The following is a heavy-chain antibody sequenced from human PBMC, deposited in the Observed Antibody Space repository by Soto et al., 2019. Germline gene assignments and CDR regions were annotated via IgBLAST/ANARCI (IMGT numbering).Heavy chain of an antibody. CDR1: GFTFSSYG. CDR2: IWYDGSNK. Sequence: QVQLVESGGGVVQPGRSLRLSCAASGFTFSSYGMHWVRQAPGKGLEWVAVIWYDGSNKYYADAVKGRFTISRDNSKNALYLQMNSLRAEDTAVYYCAIDAYYYDSSGSLDYWGQGTLVTVGS. V-gene: IGHV3-33*01. D-gene: IGHD3-22*01. J-gene: IGHJ4*02. CDR3: AIDAYYYDSSGSLDY.